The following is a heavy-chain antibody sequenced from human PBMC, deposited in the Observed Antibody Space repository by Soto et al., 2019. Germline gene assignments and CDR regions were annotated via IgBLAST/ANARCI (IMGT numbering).Heavy chain of an antibody. Sequence: SETLSLTCAVSGGSISSSNWWSWVRQPPGKGLEWIGEINHSGSTNYNPSLKSRVTISVDTSKNQFSLKLSSVTAADTAVYYCARVSSFFDPWGQGTLITVSS. V-gene: IGHV4-4*02. J-gene: IGHJ5*02. CDR1: GGSISSSNW. CDR3: ARVSSFFDP. D-gene: IGHD2-2*01. CDR2: INHSGST.